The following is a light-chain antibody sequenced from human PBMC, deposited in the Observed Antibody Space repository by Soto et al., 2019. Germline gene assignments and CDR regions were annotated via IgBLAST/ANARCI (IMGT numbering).Light chain of an antibody. V-gene: IGLV2-8*01. CDR2: EVS. Sequence: QSALTQPPSASGSPGQSVTISCTGTSSDVGGYNYVSWYQQHPGKAPKLMIYEVSKRPSGVPDRFSGSKSVNTASLTVSGLQAEDEADYYCSSYAGRNNFVFGTGTKLTVL. J-gene: IGLJ1*01. CDR3: SSYAGRNNFV. CDR1: SSDVGGYNY.